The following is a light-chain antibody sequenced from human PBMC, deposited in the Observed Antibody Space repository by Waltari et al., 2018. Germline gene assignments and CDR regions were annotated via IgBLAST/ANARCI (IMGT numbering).Light chain of an antibody. Sequence: QSALTQPASVSGSPGQSITISCTGTNNDIGYYNFVSWYQRHPGKAPKLMLFDVTRCASGVSLRFSGSKSANTASLTIAGREPEDEADYFCASYTSTNTVVFGGGTRVTVL. V-gene: IGLV2-14*01. J-gene: IGLJ2*01. CDR2: DVT. CDR3: ASYTSTNTVV. CDR1: NNDIGYYNF.